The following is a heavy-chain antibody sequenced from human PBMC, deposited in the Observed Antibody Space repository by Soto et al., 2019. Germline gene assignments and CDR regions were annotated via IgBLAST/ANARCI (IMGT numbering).Heavy chain of an antibody. Sequence: QVQLVESGGGVVQPGRSLRLSCAASGFTFRSYAMDWVRQAPGKGLEWVAVISYDGTNKYYADSVKGRLTISRDNSKNTLSLQMNSLRPEDTAVYYCARGDSNSWSDYWGQGTLVTVSS. CDR2: ISYDGTNK. J-gene: IGHJ4*02. CDR1: GFTFRSYA. V-gene: IGHV3-30*01. D-gene: IGHD6-13*01. CDR3: ARGDSNSWSDY.